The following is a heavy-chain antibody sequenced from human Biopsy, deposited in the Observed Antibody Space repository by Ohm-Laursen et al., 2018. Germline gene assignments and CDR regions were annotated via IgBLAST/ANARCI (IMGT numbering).Heavy chain of an antibody. CDR2: IYLGGTT. CDR1: GITVSGNY. CDR3: ATEFTKASGWNYFDY. J-gene: IGHJ4*02. D-gene: IGHD6-19*01. V-gene: IGHV3-53*01. Sequence: GSLRLSCAASGITVSGNYMTWVRQAPGKGLEWVSVIYLGGTTYYADSVKGRFTISRDNSKNMVYLQMNSLRAEDTAVYYCATEFTKASGWNYFDYWGQGTLVTVSS.